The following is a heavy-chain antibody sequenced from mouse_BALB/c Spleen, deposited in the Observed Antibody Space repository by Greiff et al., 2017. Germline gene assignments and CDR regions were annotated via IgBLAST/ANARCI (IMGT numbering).Heavy chain of an antibody. V-gene: IGHV5-12-2*01. CDR1: GFTFSSYT. CDR3: ARHGYDYDRAWFAY. CDR2: ISNGGGST. D-gene: IGHD2-4*01. J-gene: IGHJ3*01. Sequence: DVKLQESGGGLVQPGGSLKLSCAASGFTFSSYTMSWVRQTPEKRLEWVAYISNGGGSTYYPDTVKGRFTISRDNAKNTLYLQMSSLKSEDTAMYYCARHGYDYDRAWFAYWGQGTLVTVSA.